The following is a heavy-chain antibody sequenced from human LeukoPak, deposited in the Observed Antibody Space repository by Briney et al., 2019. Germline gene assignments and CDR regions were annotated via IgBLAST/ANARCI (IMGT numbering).Heavy chain of an antibody. D-gene: IGHD3-22*01. CDR3: AKLYYYDSSPDY. Sequence: SETLSLTCAVYGGSFSGYYWSWIRQPPGKGLEWIGEINHSGSTNYNPSLKSRVTISVDTSKNQFSLKLSSVTAADTAVYYCAKLYYYDSSPDYWGQGTLVTVSS. J-gene: IGHJ4*02. CDR2: INHSGST. CDR1: GGSFSGYY. V-gene: IGHV4-34*01.